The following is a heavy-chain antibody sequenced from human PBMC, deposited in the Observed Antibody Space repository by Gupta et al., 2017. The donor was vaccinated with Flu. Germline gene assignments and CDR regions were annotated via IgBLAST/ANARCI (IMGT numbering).Heavy chain of an antibody. D-gene: IGHD3-22*01. CDR1: GFTFSSYA. CDR3: AKVGIVYTGYYYYMDV. CDR2: ISATGGST. J-gene: IGHJ6*03. V-gene: IGHV3-23*01. Sequence: EVQLSESGGDLVQPGGSLRLSCAASGFTFSSYAMSWVRQPPGKGLEWVSAISATGGSTDYADSVKGRFTISRDNSKSTLYLQMNSLRAEDTAVYYCAKVGIVYTGYYYYMDVWGKGTTVTVSS.